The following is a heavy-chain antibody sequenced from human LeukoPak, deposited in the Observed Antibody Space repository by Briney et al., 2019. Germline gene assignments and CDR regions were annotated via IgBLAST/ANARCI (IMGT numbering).Heavy chain of an antibody. CDR2: IKEDGSEK. CDR1: GFTFSSYW. V-gene: IGHV3-7*01. CDR3: ARGGSSRAKNYFDY. Sequence: PGGSLRLSCAASGFTFSSYWMSWVRQAPGKGLEWVANIKEDGSEKYYVDSVKGRFTISRDNAKNSLYLQMNSLRAEGTAVYYCARGGSSRAKNYFDYWGQGTLVTVSS. D-gene: IGHD1-26*01. J-gene: IGHJ4*02.